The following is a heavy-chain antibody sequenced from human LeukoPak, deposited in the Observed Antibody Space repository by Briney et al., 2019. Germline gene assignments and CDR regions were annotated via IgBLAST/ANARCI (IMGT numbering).Heavy chain of an antibody. CDR3: ARGRFLLWFGELTRFDY. D-gene: IGHD3-10*01. CDR1: GDSVSSNSVA. Sequence: SQTLSLTCAISGDSVSSNSVAWNWIRQSPSRGLEWLGRTYYRSKWYNDYALSLKSRIIINPDTSKNQFSLKLSSVTAADTAVYYCARGRFLLWFGELTRFDYWGQGTLVTVSS. V-gene: IGHV6-1*01. J-gene: IGHJ4*02. CDR2: TYYRSKWYN.